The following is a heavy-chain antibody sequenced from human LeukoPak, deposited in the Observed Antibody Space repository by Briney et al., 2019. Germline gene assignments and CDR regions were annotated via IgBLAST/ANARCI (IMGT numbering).Heavy chain of an antibody. CDR2: MTASGDET. Sequence: GGSLRLSCSASGFRFEGYAMAWVRQAPGKGLEWVSSMTASGDETFYAASVKCRFTISRDNSRNMLYLQMNSLRAEDTALYYCAKEGITLSRRFVINDCYFDYWGQGTLLTVSS. J-gene: IGHJ4*02. CDR3: AKEGITLSRRFVINDCYFDY. V-gene: IGHV3-23*01. CDR1: GFRFEGYA. D-gene: IGHD3-10*01.